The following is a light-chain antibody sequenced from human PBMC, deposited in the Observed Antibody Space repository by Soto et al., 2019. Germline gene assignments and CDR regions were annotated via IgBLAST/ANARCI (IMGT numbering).Light chain of an antibody. Sequence: ENVLTQSPATLSLSPGERATLSCRAGQSVINNYLAWYQQKPGQAPRLLMYRASTRASGITDRFSGSGSVTDFTLTISRLEPDDFAVYYCQHDGSSVITFGQGTRVEMK. J-gene: IGKJ5*01. CDR2: RAS. CDR1: QSVINNY. V-gene: IGKV3-20*01. CDR3: QHDGSSVIT.